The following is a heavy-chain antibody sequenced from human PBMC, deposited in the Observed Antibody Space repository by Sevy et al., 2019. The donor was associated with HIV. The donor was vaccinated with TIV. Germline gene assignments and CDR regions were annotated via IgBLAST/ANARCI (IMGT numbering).Heavy chain of an antibody. V-gene: IGHV3-23*01. CDR3: ATNPGGSGWYEAHEKYYYYGMDV. CDR2: ISGSGGST. D-gene: IGHD6-19*01. Sequence: GGSLRLSCAASGFTFSSYAMSWVRQAPGKGLEWVSAISGSGGSTYYADSVKGRFTISRDNSKNTLYLQMNSLRAEDTAVYYCATNPGGSGWYEAHEKYYYYGMDVWGQGTTVTISS. J-gene: IGHJ6*02. CDR1: GFTFSSYA.